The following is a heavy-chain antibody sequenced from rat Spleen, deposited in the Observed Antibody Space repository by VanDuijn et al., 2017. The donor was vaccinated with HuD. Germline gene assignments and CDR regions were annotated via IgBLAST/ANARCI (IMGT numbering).Heavy chain of an antibody. CDR1: GFTFSDYG. CDR2: ISYGDSSGHSST. J-gene: IGHJ2*01. D-gene: IGHD1-3*01. CDR3: TTDRPGALMEA. Sequence: EVQLVESGGGLVQPGKSLKLSCAASGFTFSDYGMAWVRQAPTQGLEWVATISYGDSSGHSSTYYRDSVKGRFTISRDNRKSTLYLQMDSLRSEDTATYYCTTDRPGALMEAWGQGVMVTVSS. V-gene: IGHV5-29*01.